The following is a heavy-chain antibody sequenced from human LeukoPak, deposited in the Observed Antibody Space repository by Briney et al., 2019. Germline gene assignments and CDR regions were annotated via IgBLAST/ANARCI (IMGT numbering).Heavy chain of an antibody. CDR2: ISSSSSTI. V-gene: IGHV3-48*01. J-gene: IGHJ4*02. CDR1: GFTFSSYS. CDR3: ARWLSDKIDSNGYLDY. Sequence: GGSLRLSCAASGFTFSSYSMNWVRQAPGKGLEWVSYISSSSSTIYYADSVKGRFTISRDNAKNSLYLQMNSLRAEDTAVYYCARWLSDKIDSNGYLDYWGQGTLVAVSS. D-gene: IGHD5-18*01.